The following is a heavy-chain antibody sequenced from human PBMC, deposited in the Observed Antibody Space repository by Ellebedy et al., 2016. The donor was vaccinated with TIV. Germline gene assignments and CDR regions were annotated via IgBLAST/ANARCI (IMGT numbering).Heavy chain of an antibody. CDR1: GYTFTSYG. D-gene: IGHD6-19*01. CDR3: ASPLVAGSSGIGAY. CDR2: IIPIFGTA. Sequence: SVKVSXXASGYTFTSYGISWVRQAPGQGLEWMGGIIPIFGTANYAQKFQGRVTITADESTSTAYMELSSLRSEDTAVYYCASPLVAGSSGIGAYWGQGTLVTVSS. V-gene: IGHV1-69*13. J-gene: IGHJ4*02.